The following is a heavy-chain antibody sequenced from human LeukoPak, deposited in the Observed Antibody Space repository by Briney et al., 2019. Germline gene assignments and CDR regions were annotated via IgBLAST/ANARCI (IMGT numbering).Heavy chain of an antibody. V-gene: IGHV1-2*02. CDR1: GYTFTGYY. J-gene: IGHJ4*02. D-gene: IGHD4-23*01. CDR3: AREGNLGGNYFFDY. CDR2: IKPNTGGT. Sequence: EASVKVSCKASGYTFTGYYIHWVRQAPGHGLEWMGWIKPNTGGTNYAQKFQGRVTMTRDTSISTAYMDLSRLRSDDTAVYYCAREGNLGGNYFFDYWGQGTLVTVSS.